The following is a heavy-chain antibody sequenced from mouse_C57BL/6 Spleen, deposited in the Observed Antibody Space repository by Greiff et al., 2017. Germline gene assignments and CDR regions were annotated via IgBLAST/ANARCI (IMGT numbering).Heavy chain of an antibody. Sequence: QVQLQQSGAELVKPGASVKISCKASGYTFTDYYINWVKQRPGQGLEWIGKIGPGSGSTYYNEKFKGKATLTADKSSSTAYMQLSSLTSEDSAVYFCARGRGSITTEDYAMDYWGQGTSVTVSS. CDR2: IGPGSGST. CDR3: ARGRGSITTEDYAMDY. D-gene: IGHD1-1*01. CDR1: GYTFTDYY. J-gene: IGHJ4*01. V-gene: IGHV1-77*01.